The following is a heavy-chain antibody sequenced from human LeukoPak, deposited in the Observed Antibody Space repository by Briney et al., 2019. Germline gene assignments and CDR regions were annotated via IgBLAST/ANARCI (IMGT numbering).Heavy chain of an antibody. D-gene: IGHD2-2*01. CDR1: GGSMSNYY. Sequence: PSETLCLSCSVSGGSMSNYYWSWIRQPPGKGLEWIGYIYYSGSTNYNPSLKSRVTISVDTSKNQFSLILSSVTAADTAVYYCARDLRGTSCYDYWGPGTLVTVSS. V-gene: IGHV4-59*01. CDR2: IYYSGST. J-gene: IGHJ4*02. CDR3: ARDLRGTSCYDY.